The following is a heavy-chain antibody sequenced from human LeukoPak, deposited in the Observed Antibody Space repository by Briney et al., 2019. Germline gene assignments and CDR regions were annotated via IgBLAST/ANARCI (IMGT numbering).Heavy chain of an antibody. D-gene: IGHD3-3*01. CDR1: GFTFSSYA. V-gene: IGHV3-30*18. J-gene: IGHJ4*02. CDR2: ISFDGSIK. Sequence: GGSLRLSCAASGFTFSSYAMSWVRQAPGKGLEWVAVISFDGSIKYSADSVKGRFTISRDNSKNTLYLQMNSLRAEDTAVYYCAKRVGDFWSGYYDYWGQGTLVTVSS. CDR3: AKRVGDFWSGYYDY.